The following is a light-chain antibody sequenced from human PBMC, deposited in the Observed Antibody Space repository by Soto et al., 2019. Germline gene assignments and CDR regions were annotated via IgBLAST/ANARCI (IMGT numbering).Light chain of an antibody. V-gene: IGKV3-20*01. J-gene: IGKJ5*01. Sequence: EVVLTQSPGTLSLSPGGRATLSFRASQSFSRRLAWYQQRPGQSPRLLISGASMRASGVPVRFIGSGSGTDFTLTITRLEPEDFAVYYCQQYGGSPITFGQGTRLEI. CDR2: GAS. CDR3: QQYGGSPIT. CDR1: QSFSRR.